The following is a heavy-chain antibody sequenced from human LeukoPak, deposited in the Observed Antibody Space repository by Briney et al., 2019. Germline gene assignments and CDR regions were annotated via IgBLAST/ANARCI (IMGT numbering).Heavy chain of an antibody. V-gene: IGHV1-2*02. D-gene: IGHD6-13*01. CDR2: INPKNSGT. Sequence: ASVKVSCKASGYTFSDHYLHWVRQVPGQGLEWMGWINPKNSGTDFAHKFQGRVTLTWDTSIRTIYMEIYMELTGLRFDDTALYYCARWDGYSSSPDYWGQGTLVTVSS. CDR3: ARWDGYSSSPDY. J-gene: IGHJ4*02. CDR1: GYTFSDHY.